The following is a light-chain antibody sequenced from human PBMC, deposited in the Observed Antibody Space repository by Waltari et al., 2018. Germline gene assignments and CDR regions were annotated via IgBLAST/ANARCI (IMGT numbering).Light chain of an antibody. CDR2: GTF. V-gene: IGKV3-20*01. Sequence: EIVLTQSPGTLSLYQGEGATLSCRTSQTIRTTYLAWYQQKPGQAPTLLIYGTFSRATGIPDRFTGSGSGTDFSLTISSLEPEDFATYYCQQYDISPLTFGGGTKVEIK. J-gene: IGKJ4*01. CDR1: QTIRTTY. CDR3: QQYDISPLT.